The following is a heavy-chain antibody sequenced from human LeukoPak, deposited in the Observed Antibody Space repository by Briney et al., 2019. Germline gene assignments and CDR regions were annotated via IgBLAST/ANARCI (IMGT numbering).Heavy chain of an antibody. J-gene: IGHJ4*02. CDR3: AAANYGSGSYDY. CDR1: GFTFSSYS. V-gene: IGHV3-21*01. CDR2: ISSSSSYI. D-gene: IGHD3-10*01. Sequence: GGSLRLSCAASGFTFSSYSMNWVRQAPGKGLEWVSSISSSSSYIYYADSVKGRFTISRDNAKNSLYLQMNSLRAEDTAVYSCAAANYGSGSYDYWGQGTLVTVSS.